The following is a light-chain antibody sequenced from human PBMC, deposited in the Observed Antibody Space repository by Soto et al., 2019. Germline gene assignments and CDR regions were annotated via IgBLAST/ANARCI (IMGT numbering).Light chain of an antibody. CDR3: HQYGVSPPVT. Sequence: EIVLTQSPGTLSLSPGERASLSCRAIQSVSSSYLAWYQQKPGQAPRLLIYGASSRATGIPDRFSGSGSGTDFTLTISRLEPEDFAMYYCHQYGVSPPVTFGQGTRLENK. CDR1: QSVSSSY. J-gene: IGKJ5*01. V-gene: IGKV3-20*01. CDR2: GAS.